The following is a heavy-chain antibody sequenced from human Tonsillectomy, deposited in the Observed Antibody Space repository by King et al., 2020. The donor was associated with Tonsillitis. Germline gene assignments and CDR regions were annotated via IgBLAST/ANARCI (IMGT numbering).Heavy chain of an antibody. J-gene: IGHJ4*02. D-gene: IGHD4-17*01. Sequence: VQLVESGGGVVQPGRSLRLSCVASRFTFSSYGMHWVRQAPGKGLEWVAIISYDGSNKYYADSVKGRFTMSRDNSKNTLYLQMNSLRAEDTAVYYCAKDRFPYSGENYYFHFWGQGTLVTVSS. V-gene: IGHV3-30*18. CDR2: ISYDGSNK. CDR3: AKDRFPYSGENYYFHF. CDR1: RFTFSSYG.